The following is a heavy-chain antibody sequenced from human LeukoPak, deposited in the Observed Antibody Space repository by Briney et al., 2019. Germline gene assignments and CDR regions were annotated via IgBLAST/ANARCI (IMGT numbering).Heavy chain of an antibody. J-gene: IGHJ4*02. D-gene: IGHD4-17*01. CDR2: MWYDGSNK. V-gene: IGHV3-33*01. CDR1: GFTFSSYC. CDR3: ATEEPNYGDYAGY. Sequence: GGSLRLSCAASGFTFSSYCMHWVRQAPGKGLEWVAVMWYDGSNKYYADSVKGRFTISRDNSKNTLYLQMNSLRAEDTAVYYCATEEPNYGDYAGYWDQGTLVTVSS.